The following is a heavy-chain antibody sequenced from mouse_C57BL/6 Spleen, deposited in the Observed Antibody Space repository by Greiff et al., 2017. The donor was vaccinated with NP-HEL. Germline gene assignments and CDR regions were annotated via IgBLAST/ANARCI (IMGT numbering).Heavy chain of an antibody. CDR3: AREGTNTYFDY. D-gene: IGHD1-3*01. Sequence: DVQLVESGGDLVKPGGSLKLSCAASGFTFSSYGMSWVRQTPDKRLEWVATISSGGSYTYYPDSVKGRFTISRDNAKNTLYLQMSSLKSEDTAMYYCAREGTNTYFDYWGQGTTLTVSS. J-gene: IGHJ2*01. CDR1: GFTFSSYG. CDR2: ISSGGSYT. V-gene: IGHV5-6*01.